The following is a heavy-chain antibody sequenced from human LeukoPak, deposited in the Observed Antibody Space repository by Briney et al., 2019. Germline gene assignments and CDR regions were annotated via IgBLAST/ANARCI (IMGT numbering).Heavy chain of an antibody. CDR1: GGSINSYY. V-gene: IGHV4-59*01. Sequence: SETLSLTCTVSGGSINSYYWTWIRQPPSKGLEWIGNIYNSGNTNYNPSLKSRVTISVDTSKNQFSLKLNSVTAADTAVYYCARESGSYLWRSWLNPWGQGTLVTVSS. CDR2: IYNSGNT. J-gene: IGHJ5*02. CDR3: ARESGSYLWRSWLNP. D-gene: IGHD3-16*01.